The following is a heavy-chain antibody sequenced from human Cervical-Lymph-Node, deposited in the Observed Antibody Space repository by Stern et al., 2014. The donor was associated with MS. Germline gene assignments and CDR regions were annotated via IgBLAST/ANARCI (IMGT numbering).Heavy chain of an antibody. D-gene: IGHD4-11*01. CDR3: ARDGNYGYFDY. Sequence: MQLVESGGGVVQPGRSLRLSCAASGFTFSSYAMHWVRQAPGKGLEGVAVISYDGSNKYYADSVKGRFTISRDNSKNTLYLQMNSLRAEDTAVYYCARDGNYGYFDYWGQGTLVTVSS. J-gene: IGHJ4*02. CDR2: ISYDGSNK. V-gene: IGHV3-30*01. CDR1: GFTFSSYA.